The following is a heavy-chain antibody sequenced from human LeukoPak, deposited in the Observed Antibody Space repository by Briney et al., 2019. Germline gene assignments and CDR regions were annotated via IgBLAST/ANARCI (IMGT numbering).Heavy chain of an antibody. CDR3: ARDYWWNYDY. V-gene: IGHV3-30-3*01. D-gene: IGHD1-7*01. J-gene: IGHJ4*02. CDR2: ISKDGSDK. CDR1: GFTFSSYA. Sequence: GRSLRLSCAASGFTFSSYAMHWVRQAPGKGLEWVAVISKDGSDKYYPGSVRGRFTISRDNSKNTIYLQLDSLRAEDTAIYYCARDYWWNYDYWGQGTLVTVSS.